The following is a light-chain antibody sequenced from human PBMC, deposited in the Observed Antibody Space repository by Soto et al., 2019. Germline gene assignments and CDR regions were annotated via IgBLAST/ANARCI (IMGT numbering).Light chain of an antibody. Sequence: EIVLAQSPGTLSLSPGESATLSCRASQSVSSSFLAWYQQKAGQAPRLLIYGASRRATGIPDRFSGSGSGTDFTLTISRLDPEDFAVYYCQQYVSSPWAFGQGTKVEI. V-gene: IGKV3-20*01. CDR1: QSVSSSF. CDR3: QQYVSSPWA. CDR2: GAS. J-gene: IGKJ1*01.